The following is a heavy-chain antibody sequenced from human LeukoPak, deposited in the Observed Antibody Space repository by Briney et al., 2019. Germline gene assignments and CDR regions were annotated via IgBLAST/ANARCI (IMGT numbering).Heavy chain of an antibody. CDR2: IYYSGST. V-gene: IGHV4-59*11. J-gene: IGHJ4*02. Sequence: SETLSLTCTVSGGSISSHYWSWIRQPPGKGLEWIGYIYYSGSTNYNPSLKSRVTISVDTSKNQLSLKLSSVTAADTAVYYCARGTDYWGQGTLVTVSS. CDR3: ARGTDY. CDR1: GGSISSHY.